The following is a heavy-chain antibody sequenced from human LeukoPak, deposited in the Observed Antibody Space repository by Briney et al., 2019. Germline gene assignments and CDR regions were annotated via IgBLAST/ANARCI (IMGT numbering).Heavy chain of an antibody. J-gene: IGHJ3*02. V-gene: IGHV1-69*13. Sequence: SVKVSCKASGGTFSSYAISWVRQAPGQGLEWMGGIIPIFGTANYAQKFQGRVTITADESTSTAYMELSSLRSEDTAVYYCARGGHSGSYYEDDAFDIWGQGTMVTVSS. CDR1: GGTFSSYA. CDR3: ARGGHSGSYYEDDAFDI. CDR2: IIPIFGTA. D-gene: IGHD1-26*01.